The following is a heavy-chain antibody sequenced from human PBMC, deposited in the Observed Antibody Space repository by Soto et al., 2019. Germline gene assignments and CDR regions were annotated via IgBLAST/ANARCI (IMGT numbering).Heavy chain of an antibody. V-gene: IGHV3-74*03. CDR2: IDSYGSST. CDR1: GFTFSSYW. Sequence: EVQLVESGGGLVQPGGSLRLSCVASGFTFSSYWMHWVRQVPGKEPVWVSFIDSYGSSTMYADSVRGRFTISRDNANNTLYLLMDSLRVEDTAVYYCVRGLGNSDHWGQGTLVTVSS. CDR3: VRGLGNSDH. J-gene: IGHJ4*02.